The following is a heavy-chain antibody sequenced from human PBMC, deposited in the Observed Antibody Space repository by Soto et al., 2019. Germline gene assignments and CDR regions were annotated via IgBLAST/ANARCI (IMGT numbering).Heavy chain of an antibody. D-gene: IGHD6-6*01. CDR3: ARVTKGAARNYYYYYMDV. CDR2: IYSGGST. J-gene: IGHJ6*03. CDR1: GFTVSSNY. V-gene: IGHV3-53*04. Sequence: EVRLVESGGGLVQPGGSLRLSCAASGFTVSSNYMSWVRQAPGKGLEWVSVIYSGGSTYYADSVKGRFTISRHNSKNTLYLQMNSLRAEDTAVYYCARVTKGAARNYYYYYMDVWGKGTTVTVSS.